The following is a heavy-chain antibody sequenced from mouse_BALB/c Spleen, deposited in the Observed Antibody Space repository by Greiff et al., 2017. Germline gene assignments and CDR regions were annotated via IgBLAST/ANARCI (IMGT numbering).Heavy chain of an antibody. Sequence: VQLQESGAELMKPGASVKISCKATGYTFSSYWIEWVKQRPGHGLEWIGEILPGSGSTNYNEKFKGKATFTADTSSNTAYMQLSSLTSEDSAVYYCGPLRLNYAMDYWGQGTSVTVSS. CDR3: GPLRLNYAMDY. V-gene: IGHV1-9*01. CDR1: GYTFSSYW. CDR2: ILPGSGST. J-gene: IGHJ4*01. D-gene: IGHD2-4*01.